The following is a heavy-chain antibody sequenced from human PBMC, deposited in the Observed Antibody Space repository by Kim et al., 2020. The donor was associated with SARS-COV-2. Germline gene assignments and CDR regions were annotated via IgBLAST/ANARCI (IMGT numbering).Heavy chain of an antibody. CDR1: GGSISSYY. D-gene: IGHD3-9*01. Sequence: SETLSLTCTVSGGSISSYYWSWIRQPPGKGLEWIGYIYYSGSTNYNPSLKSRVTISVDTSKNQFSLKLSSVTAADTAVYYCARNMRGYYDILTGYYYYYGMDVWGQGTTVTVSS. CDR3: ARNMRGYYDILTGYYYYYGMDV. J-gene: IGHJ6*02. CDR2: IYYSGST. V-gene: IGHV4-59*01.